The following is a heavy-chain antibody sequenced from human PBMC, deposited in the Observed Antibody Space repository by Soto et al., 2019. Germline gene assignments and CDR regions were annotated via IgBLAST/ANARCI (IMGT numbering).Heavy chain of an antibody. V-gene: IGHV3-30-3*01. CDR1: GFTFSSYA. Sequence: GGSLRLSCAASGFTFSSYAMHWVRQAPGKGLEWVAVISYDGSNKYYADSVKGRFTISRDNSKNTLYLQMNSLRAEDTAVYYCARDVSYFDYWGQGTLVTVSS. J-gene: IGHJ4*02. CDR2: ISYDGSNK. CDR3: ARDVSYFDY.